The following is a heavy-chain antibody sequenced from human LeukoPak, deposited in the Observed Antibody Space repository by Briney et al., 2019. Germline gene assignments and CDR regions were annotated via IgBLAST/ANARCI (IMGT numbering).Heavy chain of an antibody. Sequence: ASVKVSCKASGYTFTGYYMHWVRQAPGQGLEWMGWINPNSGGTDYAQKFQGRVTMTRDTSISTAYMELSRLRSDDTAVYYCASLHQTRDKEGFWGQGTLVTVSS. V-gene: IGHV1-2*02. D-gene: IGHD2-15*01. CDR1: GYTFTGYY. CDR2: INPNSGGT. J-gene: IGHJ4*02. CDR3: ASLHQTRDKEGF.